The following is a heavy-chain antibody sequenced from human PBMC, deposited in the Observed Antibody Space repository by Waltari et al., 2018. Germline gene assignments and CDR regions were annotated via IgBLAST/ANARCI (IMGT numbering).Heavy chain of an antibody. D-gene: IGHD6-6*01. CDR1: GGSISSYY. Sequence: QVQLQESGPGLVKPSETLSLTCTVSGGSISSYYWSWIRQPAGKGLEWIGRIYTSGTTNYTPSLQSRVTMSVDTSKNQFSLKLSSVTAADTAVYYCARGSSSADYYYYMDVWGKGTTVTISS. J-gene: IGHJ6*03. CDR3: ARGSSSADYYYYMDV. V-gene: IGHV4-4*07. CDR2: IYTSGTT.